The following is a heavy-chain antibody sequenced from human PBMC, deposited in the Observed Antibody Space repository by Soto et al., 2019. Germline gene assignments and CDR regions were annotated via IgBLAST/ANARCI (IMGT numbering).Heavy chain of an antibody. CDR2: INPRIGTA. CDR3: ARSYCSGSSCYYGWFDS. CDR1: GGIFGSYT. J-gene: IGHJ5*01. D-gene: IGHD2-15*01. V-gene: IGHV1-69*18. Sequence: QVQLVQSGAEVKKPGSSVKGSCKASGGIFGSYTISWVRQAPGQGLEWMGRINPRIGTANIAQNFQGRVTMTVSGSTNPAYMQLRSVTSEDTAVYYCARSYCSGSSCYYGWFDSWGQGTLVTVSS.